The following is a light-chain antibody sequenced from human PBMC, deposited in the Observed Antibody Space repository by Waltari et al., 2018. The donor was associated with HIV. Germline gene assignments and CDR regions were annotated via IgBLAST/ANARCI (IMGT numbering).Light chain of an antibody. CDR2: QAS. J-gene: IGKJ2*01. CDR3: QQYNTFPYT. CDR1: QTINNW. Sequence: DIQMTQSPSTLSASVGDGVTISCRASQTINNWLAWYQQKPGQAPKLLIYQASKLESGVPSRFRGTSSGTEFTLTISSLQPDDFATYYCQQYNTFPYTFCQGTKLEIK. V-gene: IGKV1-5*03.